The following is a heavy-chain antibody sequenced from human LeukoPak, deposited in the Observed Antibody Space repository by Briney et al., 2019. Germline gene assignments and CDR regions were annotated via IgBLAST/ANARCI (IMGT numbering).Heavy chain of an antibody. CDR1: GYTFTGYY. CDR3: ARGIGYGDYETRYFDY. Sequence: ASVKVSCKASGYTFTGYYTHWVRQAPGQGLEWMGWINPNSGGTNYAQKFQGRVTMTRDTSISTAYMEPSRLRSDDTAVYYCARGIGYGDYETRYFDYWGQGTLVTVSS. V-gene: IGHV1-2*02. J-gene: IGHJ4*02. CDR2: INPNSGGT. D-gene: IGHD4-17*01.